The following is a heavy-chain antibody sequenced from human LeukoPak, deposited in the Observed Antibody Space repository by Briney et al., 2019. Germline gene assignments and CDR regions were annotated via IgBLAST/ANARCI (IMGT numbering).Heavy chain of an antibody. V-gene: IGHV3-30*02. J-gene: IGHJ3*02. D-gene: IGHD4-17*01. CDR1: GFTLSSYG. Sequence: GRSLRLSCAASGFTLSSYGMHWVRQAPGKGLDGVAFIRYDGSNKYYAASVKGRFTISRDNSKNTLYLQMNSLRAEDTAVYYCANLHDYCDSNDAFDIWGQGTMVTVSS. CDR3: ANLHDYCDSNDAFDI. CDR2: IRYDGSNK.